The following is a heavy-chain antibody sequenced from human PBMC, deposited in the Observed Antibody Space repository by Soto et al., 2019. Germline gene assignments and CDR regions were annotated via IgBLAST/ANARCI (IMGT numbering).Heavy chain of an antibody. CDR2: ISSDGTTT. CDR3: ARDPLTTRGYYCGLDV. Sequence: GGSLRLSCAASGFTFSSYAMSWVLQAPGKGLEWVAYISSDGTTTSYADSVKGRFTISRDNAKKSVYLQMNRLRAEDTALYYCARDPLTTRGYYCGLDVWGQGTTVTVSS. J-gene: IGHJ6*01. V-gene: IGHV3-48*04. CDR1: GFTFSSYA. D-gene: IGHD4-4*01.